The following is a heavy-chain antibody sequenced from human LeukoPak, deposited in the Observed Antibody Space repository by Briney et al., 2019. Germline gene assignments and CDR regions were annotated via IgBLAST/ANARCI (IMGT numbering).Heavy chain of an antibody. CDR1: GGSISSSSYY. V-gene: IGHV4-39*01. CDR2: IYYSGST. Sequence: SETLSPTCTVSGGSISSSSYYWGWIRQPPGKGLEWIGSIYYSGSTYYNPSLRSRVTISVDTSKNQFSLKLSSVTAADTAVYYCARRPRGWELGAYYFDYWGQGTLVTVSS. D-gene: IGHD1-26*01. CDR3: ARRPRGWELGAYYFDY. J-gene: IGHJ4*02.